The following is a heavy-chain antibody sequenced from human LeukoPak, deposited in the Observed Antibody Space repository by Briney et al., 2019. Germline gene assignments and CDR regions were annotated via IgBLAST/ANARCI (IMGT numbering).Heavy chain of an antibody. CDR2: IYYSGST. Sequence: SETLSLTCSVSGGSISSGYWSWIRQPPGKGLEWIGYIYYSGSTNYNPSLKSRVTLSVDTSKNQLSLKLRSLTAADTAVYYCATGSFGVVSPHFDYWGQGSLVTVSS. V-gene: IGHV4-59*08. CDR1: GGSISSGY. D-gene: IGHD3-3*01. J-gene: IGHJ4*02. CDR3: ATGSFGVVSPHFDY.